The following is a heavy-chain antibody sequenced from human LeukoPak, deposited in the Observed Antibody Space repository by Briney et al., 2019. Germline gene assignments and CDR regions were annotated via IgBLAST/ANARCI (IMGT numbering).Heavy chain of an antibody. Sequence: SETLSLTCTVSGYSISSGYYWGWIRQPPGKGLEWIGSMYHSGTTYYNPSLKSRVTISLDTSKNQFSLKLSSVTAADTAVYYCARVVRSGWYSDYMDVWGKGTTVTISS. D-gene: IGHD6-19*01. CDR2: MYHSGTT. CDR3: ARVVRSGWYSDYMDV. CDR1: GYSISSGYY. V-gene: IGHV4-38-2*02. J-gene: IGHJ6*03.